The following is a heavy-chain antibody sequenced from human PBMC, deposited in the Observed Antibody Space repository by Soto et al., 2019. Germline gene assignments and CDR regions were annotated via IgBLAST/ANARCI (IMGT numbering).Heavy chain of an antibody. V-gene: IGHV4-59*01. J-gene: IGHJ4*02. D-gene: IGHD1-20*01. CDR1: GDAISNYY. CDR3: ARGTRALITSFFAY. CDR2: VYDSGST. Sequence: SETLSLTCSVSGDAISNYYWSWIRQTPGKGLEWIGCVYDSGSTDYNPSLKGRVTMSLQTSKSQFSLNLSSVTVADSATYYCARGTRALITSFFAYWGQGIPVTVSS.